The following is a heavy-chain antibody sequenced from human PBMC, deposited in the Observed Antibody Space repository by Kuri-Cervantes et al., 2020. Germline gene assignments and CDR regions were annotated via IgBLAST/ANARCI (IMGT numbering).Heavy chain of an antibody. CDR2: IDWDDDK. J-gene: IGHJ4*02. Sequence: SGPTLVKPTQTLTLTCTFSGFSLSTSGMRVSWIRQPPGKALEWLARIDWDDDKFYSTSLKSRLTITKDTSKNQVVLTMTNMDPVDTATYYCAHSNITSSLGYWGQGTLVTVSS. CDR1: GFSLSTSGMR. CDR3: AHSNITSSLGY. V-gene: IGHV2-70*12. D-gene: IGHD2/OR15-2a*01.